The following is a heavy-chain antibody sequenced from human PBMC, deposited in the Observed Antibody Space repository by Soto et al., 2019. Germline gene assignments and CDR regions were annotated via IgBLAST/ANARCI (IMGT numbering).Heavy chain of an antibody. D-gene: IGHD4-17*01. CDR3: AREDDYLNWFDP. CDR2: ISSSSSTI. V-gene: IGHV3-48*01. Sequence: GGSLRLSCAASGVTFSSYSMNLVRQAPGKGLEWVSYISSSSSTIYYADSVKGRFTISRDNAKNSLYLQMNSLRAEDTAVYYCAREDDYLNWFDPWGQGTLVTVSS. CDR1: GVTFSSYS. J-gene: IGHJ5*02.